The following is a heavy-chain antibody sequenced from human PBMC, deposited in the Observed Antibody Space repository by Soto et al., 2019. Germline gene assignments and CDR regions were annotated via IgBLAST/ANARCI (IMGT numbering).Heavy chain of an antibody. CDR2: IYYNGRT. J-gene: IGHJ4*02. D-gene: IGHD4-17*01. CDR1: GGSINNYY. CDR3: ARHAAVTSSPLDC. V-gene: IGHV4-59*08. Sequence: SQTLSLTCTVSGGSINNYYWSWIRQPPGRGLEWIAYIYYNGRTNYNPSLKSRVTISVDTSKSQFSLKLSSVTAADTAVYYCARHAAVTSSPLDCWGQGTLVTVSS.